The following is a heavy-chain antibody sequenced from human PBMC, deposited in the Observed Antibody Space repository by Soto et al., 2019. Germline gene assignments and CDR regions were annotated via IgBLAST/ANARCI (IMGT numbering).Heavy chain of an antibody. J-gene: IGHJ4*01. V-gene: IGHV4-30-2*01. CDR3: ARDSRSGYYLEY. Sequence: HLQLQESGSGLVEPSQTLSLTCAVSGDSISNGGYSWNWIRQPPGKGLEWIAYIYPSGGPDVNPSLRSRVTITVDSSNNKFALKPKSVTPADTAVYYCARDSRSGYYLEYRGQGALITVSS. CDR1: GDSISNGGYS. CDR2: IYPSGGP. D-gene: IGHD3-22*01.